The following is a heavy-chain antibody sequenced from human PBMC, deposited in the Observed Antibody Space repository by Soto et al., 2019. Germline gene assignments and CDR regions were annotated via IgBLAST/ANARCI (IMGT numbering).Heavy chain of an antibody. J-gene: IGHJ4*02. CDR1: GFTFSVYG. V-gene: IGHV3-30*18. Sequence: QVQLVDSGGGVVQPGRSLRLSCAASGFTFSVYGMHWVRQAPGKGLEWVAVISPDGRNDHYADSVKGRFTISRDNSKNTVSLQSSYLRAEDTAVYYCAKDRDSYGDGFDYWGQGTLVTVSS. CDR3: AKDRDSYGDGFDY. CDR2: ISPDGRND. D-gene: IGHD3-10*01.